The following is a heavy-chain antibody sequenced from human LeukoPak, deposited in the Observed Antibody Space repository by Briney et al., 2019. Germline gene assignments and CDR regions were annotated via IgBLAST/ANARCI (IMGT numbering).Heavy chain of an antibody. CDR3: ARDVPYCSSTSCYTNWFDP. V-gene: IGHV4-34*01. D-gene: IGHD2-2*02. Sequence: PSETLTLTCAVYGGSFSGYYWSWIRQPPGEGLEWIGEINHSGSTNYNPSLKSRVTISVGTSKNQFSLKLSSVTAADTAVYYCARDVPYCSSTSCYTNWFDPWGQGTLVTVSS. CDR2: INHSGST. CDR1: GGSFSGYY. J-gene: IGHJ5*02.